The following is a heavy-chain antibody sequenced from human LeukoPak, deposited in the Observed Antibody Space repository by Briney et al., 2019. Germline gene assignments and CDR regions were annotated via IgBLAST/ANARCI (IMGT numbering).Heavy chain of an antibody. CDR2: INPNSGGT. CDR1: GYTFTDYY. D-gene: IGHD1-20*01. Sequence: ASVKVSCKASGYTFTDYYMHWVRQAPGQGLEWMGWINPNSGGTNYAQKFQGRVTMTRDTSISTAYMELSRLRSDDTAVYYCARDLYNWKPFDYWGQGTLVTVSS. V-gene: IGHV1-2*02. J-gene: IGHJ4*02. CDR3: ARDLYNWKPFDY.